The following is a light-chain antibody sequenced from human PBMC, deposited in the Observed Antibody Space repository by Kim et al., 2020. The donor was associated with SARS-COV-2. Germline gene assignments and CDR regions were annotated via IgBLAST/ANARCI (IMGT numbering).Light chain of an antibody. Sequence: LSPGASATLSCRSSHTVRGFFAWYQQKPGQAPRLLIYDTSNRATGIPARFSGSMSGTDFTLTISSLEPEDFAVYYCQQRSNWPLTFGGGTKVDIK. J-gene: IGKJ4*01. CDR1: HTVRGF. V-gene: IGKV3-11*01. CDR3: QQRSNWPLT. CDR2: DTS.